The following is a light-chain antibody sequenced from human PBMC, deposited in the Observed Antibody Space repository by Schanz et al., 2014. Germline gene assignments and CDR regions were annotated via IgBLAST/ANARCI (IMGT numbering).Light chain of an antibody. CDR2: GAS. CDR1: QSVRSN. J-gene: IGKJ4*01. Sequence: EIVMTQSPATLSVSPGERATLSCRASQSVRSNLAWFQQKPGQAPRLLIYGASTRATGFPARFSGSGAGTEFTLTISSLEPEDFAVYYCQQRRNWPVTFGGGTKVEIK. V-gene: IGKV3-15*01. CDR3: QQRRNWPVT.